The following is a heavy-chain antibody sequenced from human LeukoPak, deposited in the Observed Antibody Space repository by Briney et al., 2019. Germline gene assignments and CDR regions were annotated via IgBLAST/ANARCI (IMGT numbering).Heavy chain of an antibody. CDR3: ARLPNSGADLTWFDP. CDR1: GYRFTYYW. D-gene: IGHD3-10*01. J-gene: IGHJ5*02. CDR2: IYPYDSHT. Sequence: GESLTISCKASGYRFTYYWIAWVRQMPGKGLEWMGIIYPYDSHTRYSPSFQGQVTISADKSISTAYLQWSSLKASDTAMYYCARLPNSGADLTWFDPWGQGTLVTVSS. V-gene: IGHV5-51*01.